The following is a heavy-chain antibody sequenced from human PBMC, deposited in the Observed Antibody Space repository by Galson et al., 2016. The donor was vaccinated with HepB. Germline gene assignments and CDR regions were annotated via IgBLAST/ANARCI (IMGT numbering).Heavy chain of an antibody. Sequence: SLSLSCAASGFTFSNYDMYWVRQAPGKGLEWVAVTSQDENNKYYEDSVKGRFTISRDTSKKTVYLQMNSLRAEDTAVYYCVSVRTSMAYWGQGTQVTVSS. D-gene: IGHD5-18*01. CDR3: VSVRTSMAY. V-gene: IGHV3-30*04. CDR1: GFTFSNYD. J-gene: IGHJ4*02. CDR2: TSQDENNK.